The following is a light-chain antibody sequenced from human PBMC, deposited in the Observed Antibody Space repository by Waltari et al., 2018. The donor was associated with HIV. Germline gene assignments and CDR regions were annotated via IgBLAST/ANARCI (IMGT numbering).Light chain of an antibody. CDR3: QAWVRRTAWVL. CDR1: TLGDTF. V-gene: IGLV3-1*01. CDR2: QDN. Sequence: SYDLAQPPSVSVSPGQTASIACSGDTLGDTFASWYQQRPGQSPLLILYQDNRRPSGIPDRFSGSHSGNAATLTISETQAMDEADYFCQAWVRRTAWVLFGGGTKLTVV. J-gene: IGLJ2*01.